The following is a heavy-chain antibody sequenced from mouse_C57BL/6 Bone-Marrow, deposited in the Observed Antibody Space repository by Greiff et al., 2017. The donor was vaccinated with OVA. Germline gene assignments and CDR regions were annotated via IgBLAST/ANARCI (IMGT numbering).Heavy chain of an antibody. V-gene: IGHV1-42*01. CDR3: ARGGTSPFAY. D-gene: IGHD4-1*01. J-gene: IGHJ3*01. CDR2: INPSTGGT. Sequence: EVQLQQSGPELVKPGASVKISCKASGYSFTGYYMNWVKQSPEKSLEWIGEINPSTGGTTYNQKFKAKATLTVDKSSSTAYMQLKSLTSEDSAVDYGARGGTSPFAYWGQGTLVTVSA. CDR1: GYSFTGYY.